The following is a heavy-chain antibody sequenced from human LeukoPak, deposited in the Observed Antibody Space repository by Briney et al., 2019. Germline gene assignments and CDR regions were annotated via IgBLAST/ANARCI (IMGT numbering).Heavy chain of an antibody. CDR3: TTEDYYDSSGYYLGYFDY. CDR1: GFSFRGYA. J-gene: IGHJ4*02. V-gene: IGHV3-15*01. D-gene: IGHD3-22*01. Sequence: GGSLRLSCAASGFSFRGYAISWVRQAPGKGLEWVGRIKSKTDGGTTDYAAPVKGRFTISRDDSKNTLYLQMNSLKTEDTAVYYCTTEDYYDSSGYYLGYFDYWGQGTLVTVSS. CDR2: IKSKTDGGTT.